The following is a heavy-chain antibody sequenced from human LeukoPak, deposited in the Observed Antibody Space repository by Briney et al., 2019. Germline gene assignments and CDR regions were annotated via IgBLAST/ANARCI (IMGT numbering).Heavy chain of an antibody. D-gene: IGHD3-22*01. CDR2: IYYSGST. CDR3: ARYYYDSSGYGGSDY. Sequence: SETLSLTCTVSGGSISSPNWWTWVRQPPGKGLEWIGYIYYSGSTNYNPSLKSRVTISVDTSKNQFSLKLSSVTAADMAVYYCARYYYDSSGYGGSDYWGQGTLVTVSS. J-gene: IGHJ4*02. V-gene: IGHV4-4*02. CDR1: GGSISSPNW.